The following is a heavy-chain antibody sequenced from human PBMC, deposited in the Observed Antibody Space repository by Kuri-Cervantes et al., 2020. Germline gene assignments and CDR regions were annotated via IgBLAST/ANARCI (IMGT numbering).Heavy chain of an antibody. CDR1: GRSFSGYY. CDR3: AREDQTFDI. J-gene: IGHJ3*02. V-gene: IGHV4-34*01. CDR2: INHSGST. Sequence: TLSLTCAVYGRSFSGYYWSWSRQPPGKGLEWIGEINHSGSTNYNPSLKSRVSISVDTSKDQFSLKLSCVTAADTAVYYCAREDQTFDIWGQGTMVTVSS.